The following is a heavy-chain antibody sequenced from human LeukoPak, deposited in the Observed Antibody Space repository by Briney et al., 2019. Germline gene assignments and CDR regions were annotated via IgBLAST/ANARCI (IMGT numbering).Heavy chain of an antibody. CDR3: ARVIWFGESSHDAFDI. V-gene: IGHV1-69*04. J-gene: IGHJ3*02. CDR1: GGTFSSYA. CDR2: IIPILGIA. Sequence: VASVKVSCKASGGTFSSYAISWVRQAPGQGLEWMGRIIPILGIANYAQKLQGRVTMTTDTSTSTAYMELRSLRSDDTAVYYCARVIWFGESSHDAFDIWGQGTMVTVSS. D-gene: IGHD3-10*01.